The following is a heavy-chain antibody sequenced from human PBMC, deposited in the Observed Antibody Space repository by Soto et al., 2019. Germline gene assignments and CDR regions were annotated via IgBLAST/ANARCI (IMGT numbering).Heavy chain of an antibody. D-gene: IGHD6-19*01. CDR1: GFTLSSYS. CDR2: ISGSGGTI. Sequence: EVQLVESGGGLVQPGGSLRLSCAASGFTLSSYSMHWVRQAPGKGLEWVSYISGSGGTIYYADSVKGRFTISRDIAKNSLSVQMNSLRDEDTAVYFCARETGLRSSGWSYYFDFWGQGTRVTVSS. J-gene: IGHJ4*02. V-gene: IGHV3-48*02. CDR3: ARETGLRSSGWSYYFDF.